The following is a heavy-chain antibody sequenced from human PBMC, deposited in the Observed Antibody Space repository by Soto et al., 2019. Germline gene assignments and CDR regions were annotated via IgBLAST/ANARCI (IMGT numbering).Heavy chain of an antibody. J-gene: IGHJ4*02. Sequence: QVQLVQSGTEVKKPGASVKVSCKASGYTFTRHDINWVRQATGQGLEWMGWLNPNSGTTGYAQKFQGRVNMTRNPSISTAYLEPSSLRSAATAVYDCARWDYAVYARFDYWGQGTLVSVPS. V-gene: IGHV1-8*01. CDR2: LNPNSGTT. CDR3: ARWDYAVYARFDY. D-gene: IGHD4-17*01. CDR1: GYTFTRHD.